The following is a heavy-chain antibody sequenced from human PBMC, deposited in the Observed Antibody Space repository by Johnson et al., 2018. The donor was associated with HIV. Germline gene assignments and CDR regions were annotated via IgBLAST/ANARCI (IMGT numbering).Heavy chain of an antibody. CDR2: ISWNSGSI. CDR3: ATARRAIDV. V-gene: IGHV3-9*01. J-gene: IGHJ3*01. CDR1: GFTFSSYA. D-gene: IGHD6-6*01. Sequence: VQLVESGGGLVQPGGSLRLSCAASGFTFSSYAMHWVRQAPGKGLEWVSGISWNSGSIGYADSVKGRFTISRDNAKNSLYLQMNSLRAEDTAVYYCATARRAIDVWGQGIMATVSS.